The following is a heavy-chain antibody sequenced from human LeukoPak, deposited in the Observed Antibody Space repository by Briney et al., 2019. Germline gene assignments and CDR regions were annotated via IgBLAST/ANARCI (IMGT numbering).Heavy chain of an antibody. CDR3: AREDASWTFDY. V-gene: IGHV6-1*01. D-gene: IGHD3/OR15-3a*01. CDR1: GDSVSSNSAA. J-gene: IGHJ4*02. CDR2: TYYRSKWYN. Sequence: SQTLSLTCAISGDSVSSNSAAWNWLRQSPSRGLEWLGRTYYRSKWYNDYPVSVKSRITINPDTSKNQFSLQLSSVTPEDTAVYYCAREDASWTFDYWGQGTLVTVSS.